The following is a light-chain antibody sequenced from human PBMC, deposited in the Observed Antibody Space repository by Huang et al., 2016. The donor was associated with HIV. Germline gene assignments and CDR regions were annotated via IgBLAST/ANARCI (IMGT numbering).Light chain of an antibody. V-gene: IGKV2-30*02. Sequence: DVVMTQSPLSLPVTLGQPASISCRSSQSLVHSNGNTYFNWFLQRPGQSPRRLIYRVSNRDSGVPDRFSGSGSGTDFTLEISRVEAEDVGVFYCMQDSHWPQTFGQGTKVEIK. CDR1: QSLVHSNGNTY. J-gene: IGKJ1*01. CDR3: MQDSHWPQT. CDR2: RVS.